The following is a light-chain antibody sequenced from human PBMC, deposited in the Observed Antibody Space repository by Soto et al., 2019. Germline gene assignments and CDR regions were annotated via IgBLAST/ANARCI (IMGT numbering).Light chain of an antibody. Sequence: QSVLTQPPSASGTPGQRVTISCSGSSSNIGSNYVYWYQQLPGPAPKLLIYRNDQRPSGVPDRFSASKSGTAASLAISGLRSEDEADYHCAAWDDSLSAVVFGGGTKLTVL. CDR2: RND. CDR1: SSNIGSNY. V-gene: IGLV1-47*01. CDR3: AAWDDSLSAVV. J-gene: IGLJ2*01.